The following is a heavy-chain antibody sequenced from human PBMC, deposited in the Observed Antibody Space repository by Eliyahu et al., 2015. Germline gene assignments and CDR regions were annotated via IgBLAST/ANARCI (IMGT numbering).Heavy chain of an antibody. V-gene: IGHV5-10-1*03. CDR3: ARRGVHFWSAPDV. J-gene: IGHJ6*04. CDR1: GCXXTSYW. D-gene: IGHD3-3*02. CDR2: IDPSDSYT. Sequence: EVQLVQSGAEVKKPGESLRIXCKXSGCXXTSYWIXWVRQMPGKGLEWMGRIDPSDSYTNYGPSFQGHVTISADKSISTAYLQWSSLKASDTAMYYCARRGVHFWSAPDVWGKGTTVTVSS.